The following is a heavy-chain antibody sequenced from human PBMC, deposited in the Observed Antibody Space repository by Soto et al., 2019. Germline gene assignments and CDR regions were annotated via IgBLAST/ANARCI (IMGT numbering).Heavy chain of an antibody. CDR2: VYYNGST. J-gene: IGHJ4*02. CDR1: GVSVTSLGYY. Sequence: SETLSLTCTVSGVSVTSLGYYWGWIRQPPGKGLEWIGYVYYNGSTNYNPSLKSRVTIPLDTSENQFSLKLNSVTAADTAVYSCARAAYCDLAYWGQVTLVTFSS. V-gene: IGHV4-61*08. CDR3: ARAAYCDLAY. D-gene: IGHD4-17*01.